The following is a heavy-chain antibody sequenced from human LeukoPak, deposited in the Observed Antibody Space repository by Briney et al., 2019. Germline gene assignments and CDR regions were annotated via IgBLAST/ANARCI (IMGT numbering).Heavy chain of an antibody. CDR2: INSDGSST. CDR3: ARVYYYGSGSYWTWGVYYFDY. D-gene: IGHD3-10*01. CDR1: GFAFSSYW. Sequence: GGSLRLSCAASGFAFSSYWMHWVRQAPGKGLVWVSRINSDGSSTSYADSVKGRFTISRDDAKNTLYLQMNSLRAEDTAVYYCARVYYYGSGSYWTWGVYYFDYWGQGTLVTVSS. J-gene: IGHJ4*02. V-gene: IGHV3-74*01.